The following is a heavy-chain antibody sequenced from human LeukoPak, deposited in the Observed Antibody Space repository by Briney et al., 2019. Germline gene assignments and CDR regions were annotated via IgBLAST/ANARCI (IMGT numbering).Heavy chain of an antibody. CDR3: AELGITMIGGV. CDR2: ISSSSSYI. V-gene: IGHV3-21*01. D-gene: IGHD3-10*02. J-gene: IGHJ6*04. CDR1: GFTFSSYS. Sequence: GGSLRLSCAASGFTFSSYSMNWVRQAPGKGLEWVSSISSSSSYIYYEDSVKGRFTISRDNAKNSLYLQVNSLRAEDTAVYYCAELGITMIGGVWGKGTTVTISS.